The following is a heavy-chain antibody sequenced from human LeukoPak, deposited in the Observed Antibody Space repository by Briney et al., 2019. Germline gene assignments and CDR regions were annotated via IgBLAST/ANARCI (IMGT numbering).Heavy chain of an antibody. CDR1: GFTFSTYV. Sequence: GGSLRLSCAVSGFTFSTYVMHWVRQTPGKGLEYVSDINSNGDETYYAESVKGRFTISRDNAKNTLYLQMSSLRADDTAWYYCVRGTGYWGQGTLVTVSS. V-gene: IGHV3-64D*06. CDR2: INSNGDET. CDR3: VRGTGY. J-gene: IGHJ4*02.